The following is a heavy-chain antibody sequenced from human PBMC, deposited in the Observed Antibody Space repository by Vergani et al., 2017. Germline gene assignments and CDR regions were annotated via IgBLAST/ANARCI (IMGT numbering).Heavy chain of an antibody. CDR3: SWFPRGSYNGRDAFDI. D-gene: IGHD1-26*01. CDR2: IYPNGNG. Sequence: QVHLQESGPGVVKPSDTLSLTCTVSGGSMSDFYWTWIRQPAGRGLEWIGRIYPNGNGNYNESLRSRLTMSIDTTGSQFCLRLSSVTAADVAVYYCSWFPRGSYNGRDAFDIWGQGTMVTVSS. CDR1: GGSMSDFY. J-gene: IGHJ3*02. V-gene: IGHV4-4*07.